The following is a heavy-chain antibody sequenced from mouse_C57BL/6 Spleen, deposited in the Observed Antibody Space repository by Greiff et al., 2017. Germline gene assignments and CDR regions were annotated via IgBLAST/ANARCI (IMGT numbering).Heavy chain of an antibody. D-gene: IGHD1-1*01. CDR2: INPNNGGT. V-gene: IGHV1-18*01. J-gene: IGHJ1*03. CDR3: ARFGITTGWYFDV. Sequence: EVQLQQSGPELVKPGASVKIPCKASGYTFTDYNMDWVKQSHGKSLEWIGDINPNNGGTIYNQKFKGKATLTVDKSSSTAYMELRSLTSEDTAVYYCARFGITTGWYFDVWGTGTTVTVSS. CDR1: GYTFTDYN.